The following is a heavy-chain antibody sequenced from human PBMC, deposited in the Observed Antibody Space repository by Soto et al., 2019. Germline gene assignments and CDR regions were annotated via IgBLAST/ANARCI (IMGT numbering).Heavy chain of an antibody. D-gene: IGHD3-3*01. CDR2: ISGSGGNT. Sequence: GGSLRLSCAASGFTFSSYAMSWVRQAPGKGLEWVSAISGSGGNTYYADSVKGRFTISRDNSKNTLYLQMNSLRAEDTAVYYCAKAYYDFWSGYGYWGQGTLVTVSS. J-gene: IGHJ4*02. V-gene: IGHV3-23*01. CDR1: GFTFSSYA. CDR3: AKAYYDFWSGYGY.